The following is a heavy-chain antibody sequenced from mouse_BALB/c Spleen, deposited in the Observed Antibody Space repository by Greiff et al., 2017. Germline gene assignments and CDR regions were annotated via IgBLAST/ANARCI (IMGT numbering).Heavy chain of an antibody. Sequence: VKLMESGPGLVAPSQSLSITCTVSGFSLTSYGVHWVRQPPGKGLEWLGVIWAGGSTNYNSALMSRLSISKDNSKSQVFLKMNSLQTDDTAMYYCARDQYYYGSSWGYAMDYWGQGTSVTVSS. CDR1: GFSLTSYG. J-gene: IGHJ4*01. CDR3: ARDQYYYGSSWGYAMDY. CDR2: IWAGGST. D-gene: IGHD1-1*01. V-gene: IGHV2-9*02.